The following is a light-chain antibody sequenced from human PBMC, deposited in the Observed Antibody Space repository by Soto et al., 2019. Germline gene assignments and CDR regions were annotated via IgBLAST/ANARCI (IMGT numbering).Light chain of an antibody. CDR2: ASS. V-gene: IGKV1-39*01. CDR3: QQSYSHQTWT. J-gene: IGKJ1*01. Sequence: DIQMTQSPSSLSASVGDRVTITCRASQSISSYLNWYQQKPGKAPKLLIYASSSLQSGVPSRFSGSGSGTHFTLTISNLQPEDIETYYCQQSYSHQTWTLGQVTKVEIK. CDR1: QSISSY.